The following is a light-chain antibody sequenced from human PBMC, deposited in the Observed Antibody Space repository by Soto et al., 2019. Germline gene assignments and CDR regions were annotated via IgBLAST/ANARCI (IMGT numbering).Light chain of an antibody. CDR1: SSNIGSNG. V-gene: IGLV1-44*01. CDR2: SDN. CDR3: AAWDDTLNGVL. J-gene: IGLJ3*02. Sequence: QLVLTQPPSASGTPGQRVTISCSGGSSNIGSNGVNWYQQVPGTAPKLLIYSDNQRPSGVPDRLSVSKSGTSASLAISGLQSEDEADYYCAAWDDTLNGVLFGGGTKLTVL.